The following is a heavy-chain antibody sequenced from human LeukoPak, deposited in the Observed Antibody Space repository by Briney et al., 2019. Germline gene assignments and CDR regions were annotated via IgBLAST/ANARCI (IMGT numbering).Heavy chain of an antibody. CDR2: ISGSRRYI. J-gene: IGHJ4*02. V-gene: IGHV3-21*01. CDR3: ATTPERGSFYFDY. Sequence: PGGSLRLSCTASGFTFSDYTLTWVRQAPGKGLDWVSSISGSRRYIYYADSVKGRFTISRDNAKNSLYLQMNSLRAEDTAVYYCATTPERGSFYFDYWGQGPLVTVSS. D-gene: IGHD1-26*01. CDR1: GFTFSDYT.